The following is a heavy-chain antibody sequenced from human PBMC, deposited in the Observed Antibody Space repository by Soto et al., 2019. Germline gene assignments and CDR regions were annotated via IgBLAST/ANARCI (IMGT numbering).Heavy chain of an antibody. CDR3: ARTRLACRGRSCYDY. CDR2: ISGYNGNT. J-gene: IGHJ4*02. Sequence: QVQLVQSGAEVKRPGASVKVSCKASGYTFTSYGVSWVRQAPGQGLEWMAWISGYNGNTNYEQKYQGRVTVTADTSTSPGYMDLGGLRSDDTAVYYWARTRLACRGRSCYDYWGQGTLVTVSS. V-gene: IGHV1-18*01. D-gene: IGHD2-15*01. CDR1: GYTFTSYG.